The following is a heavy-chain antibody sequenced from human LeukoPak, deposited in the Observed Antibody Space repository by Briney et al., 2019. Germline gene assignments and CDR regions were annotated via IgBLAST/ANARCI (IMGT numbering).Heavy chain of an antibody. CDR3: ARALGYSRGWSSDDAFDI. D-gene: IGHD6-19*01. CDR2: IYYSGST. CDR1: GGSISSYY. V-gene: IGHV4-59*01. J-gene: IGHJ3*02. Sequence: SGTLSLTCTVSGGSISSYYGSWIRQPPGKGLEWIGYIYYSGSTNYNLSLKSRVTISVDTSKNQFSLKLSSVTAADTAVYYCARALGYSRGWSSDDAFDIWGQGTMVTVSS.